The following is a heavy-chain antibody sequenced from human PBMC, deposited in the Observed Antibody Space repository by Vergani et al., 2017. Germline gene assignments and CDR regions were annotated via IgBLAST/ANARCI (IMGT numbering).Heavy chain of an antibody. CDR2: IGKDGINT. Sequence: VQVVESGGGLIKPGGSLRLSCVVSGITFKNAWINWVRQAPGKGLEWLAYIGKDGINTRYRDAVKGRFTVSRDNSKDILYLQMDSLRSEDTALYYCAKYLRDSTDELPDSGGRGTLVIVSS. J-gene: IGHJ4*02. D-gene: IGHD2-21*02. CDR1: GITFKNAW. CDR3: AKYLRDSTDELPDS. V-gene: IGHV3-30*02.